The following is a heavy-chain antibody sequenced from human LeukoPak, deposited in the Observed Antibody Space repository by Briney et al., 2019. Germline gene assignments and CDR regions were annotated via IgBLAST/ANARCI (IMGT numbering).Heavy chain of an antibody. CDR2: ISSSGSTI. V-gene: IGHV3-48*03. D-gene: IGHD6-13*01. Sequence: GGSLRLSCAASGFTFSSYEMNWVRQAPGKGLEWVSYISSSGSTIYYADSVKGRFTISRDNAKNSLYLQMNSLRAEDTAVYYCARDSTAAGTGVYWGQGTLVTVSP. CDR1: GFTFSSYE. CDR3: ARDSTAAGTGVY. J-gene: IGHJ4*02.